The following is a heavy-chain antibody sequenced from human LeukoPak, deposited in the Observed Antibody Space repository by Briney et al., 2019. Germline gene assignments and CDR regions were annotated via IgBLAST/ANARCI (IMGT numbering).Heavy chain of an antibody. Sequence: GTLSLTCGVSGGSITITNYWTWVRQAPGKGLMWVSRINSDGSATTYADFVKGRFTISRDNAKNTVYLQMNSLRVDDTAIYYCERDYGAWGQGTLVTVSP. D-gene: IGHD4/OR15-4a*01. CDR1: GGSITITN. CDR2: INSDGSAT. V-gene: IGHV3-74*03. J-gene: IGHJ5*02. CDR3: ERDYGA.